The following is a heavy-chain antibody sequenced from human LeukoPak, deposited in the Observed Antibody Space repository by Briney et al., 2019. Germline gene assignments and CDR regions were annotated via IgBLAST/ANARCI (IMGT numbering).Heavy chain of an antibody. V-gene: IGHV3-13*01. CDR2: IGTAGDT. D-gene: IGHD4-17*01. J-gene: IGHJ2*01. CDR1: GFTFCSYY. CDR3: ARAALPTGYFDL. Sequence: GGSLRLSCAASGFTFCSYYMHWVRQATGKGLEWVSAIGTAGDTYYPGSVKGRFTISRENAKDSLYLQMNSLRAGDTAVYYCARAALPTGYFDLWGRGTLVTVSS.